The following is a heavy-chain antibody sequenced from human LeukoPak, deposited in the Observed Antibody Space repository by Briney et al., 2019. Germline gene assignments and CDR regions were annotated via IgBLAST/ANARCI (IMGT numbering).Heavy chain of an antibody. D-gene: IGHD1-14*01. CDR1: GGSISSSSYY. CDR3: ARRARTGYFDY. V-gene: IGHV4-39*01. CDR2: IYYSGST. J-gene: IGHJ4*02. Sequence: SETLSLTCTVSGGSISSSSYYWGWIRQPPGTGLEWIGSIYYSGSTYYNPSLKSRVTISVDTSKNQFSLKLSSVTAADTAVYYCARRARTGYFDYWGQGTLVTVSS.